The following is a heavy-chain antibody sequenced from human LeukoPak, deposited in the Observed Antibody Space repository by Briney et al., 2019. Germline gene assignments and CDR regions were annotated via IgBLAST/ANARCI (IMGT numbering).Heavy chain of an antibody. V-gene: IGHV3-7*01. CDR2: IKEDGSEQ. CDR1: GFSFSSYW. J-gene: IGHJ5*02. CDR3: ARGGYYWGA. Sequence: GGSLRLSCAASGFSFSSYWISWVRQAPGKGLEWVASIKEDGSEQYYVDSVKGRFTITRDDAKNSLYLQMNSLRAEDMAVYYCARGGYYWGAWGQGTLVTVSS. D-gene: IGHD1-1*01.